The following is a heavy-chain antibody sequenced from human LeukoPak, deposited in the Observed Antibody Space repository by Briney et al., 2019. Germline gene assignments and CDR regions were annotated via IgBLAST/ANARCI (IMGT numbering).Heavy chain of an antibody. CDR3: ARVPTLTSRYCSSTSCYLGAYFDY. J-gene: IGHJ4*02. V-gene: IGHV1-8*01. CDR1: GYTFTSYD. CDR2: MNPNSGNT. Sequence: ASVKVSCKASGYTFTSYDINWVRQATGQGLEWMGWMNPNSGNTGYAQKFQGRVTMTRNTSISTAYMELSSLRSEDTAVYYCARVPTLTSRYCSSTSCYLGAYFDYWGQGTLVTVSS. D-gene: IGHD2-2*01.